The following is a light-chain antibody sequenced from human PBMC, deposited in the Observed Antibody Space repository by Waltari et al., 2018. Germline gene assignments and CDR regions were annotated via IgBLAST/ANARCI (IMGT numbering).Light chain of an antibody. CDR3: AAWDDSLDGSWV. CDR2: SNN. V-gene: IGLV1-44*01. J-gene: IGLJ3*02. Sequence: QSVLTQPPSASGTPGQRVTISCSGRSPNIGSNAVNWHQQLPGTAPKLLIYSNNKRPSGVPDRFSGSKSGTSASLAISGLLSQDEADYYCAAWDDSLDGSWVFGGGTKLTVL. CDR1: SPNIGSNA.